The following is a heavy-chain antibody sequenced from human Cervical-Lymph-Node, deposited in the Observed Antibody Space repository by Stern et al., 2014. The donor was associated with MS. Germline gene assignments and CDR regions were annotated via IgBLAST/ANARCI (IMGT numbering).Heavy chain of an antibody. D-gene: IGHD3-3*01. J-gene: IGHJ4*02. CDR1: GYTFTSDD. V-gene: IGHV1-8*01. CDR2: MNPDSGDT. Sequence: VQLVESGAEVKKPGASVKVSCQASGYTFTSDDINWVRQVPGQGLEWMGWMNPDSGDTGYAQRFRGKFTITRDLSINTAYMEMSSLRFEDTAVYFCTRGWSAWGQGTLVTVSS. CDR3: TRGWSA.